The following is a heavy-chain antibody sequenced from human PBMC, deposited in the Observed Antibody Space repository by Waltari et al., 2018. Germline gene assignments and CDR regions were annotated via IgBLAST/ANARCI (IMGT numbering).Heavy chain of an antibody. CDR1: GFTFSRYW. D-gene: IGHD2-2*01. Sequence: EVQLVESGGGLVQPGGSLRFSCGASGFTFSRYWMSWVRQTPGKGREWVANINYDGSQKYYVDSVKGRFTISRDNAKNSVYLQMDSLRVEDTAVYYCAKSRGFEYWGQGTLITVSS. V-gene: IGHV3-7*01. J-gene: IGHJ4*02. CDR2: INYDGSQK. CDR3: AKSRGFEY.